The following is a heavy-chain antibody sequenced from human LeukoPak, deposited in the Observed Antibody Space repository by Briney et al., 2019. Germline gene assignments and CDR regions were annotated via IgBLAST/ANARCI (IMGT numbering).Heavy chain of an antibody. CDR3: ARVYSSSSGKNAFDI. CDR1: ELTSSTSW. J-gene: IGHJ3*02. V-gene: IGHV3-7*03. CDR2: IKQDGSEK. Sequence: PGGSLRPSCAASELTSSTSWMSWVRQAPGKGLEWVANIKQDGSEKDYVDSVKGRSTISRDNAKNSLYLQVNSLRAEDTAVYYCARVYSSSSGKNAFDIWGQGTMVTVSS. D-gene: IGHD6-6*01.